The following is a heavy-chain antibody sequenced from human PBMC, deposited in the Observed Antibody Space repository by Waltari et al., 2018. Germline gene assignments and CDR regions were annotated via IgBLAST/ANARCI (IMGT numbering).Heavy chain of an antibody. D-gene: IGHD1-26*01. Sequence: EVQLVESGGGLVQPGGSLRLSCAASGLTFSSYWMSWVRQAPGKGLEWVANIKQDGSEKYYVDSVKGRFTISRDNAKNSLYLQMNSLRAEDTAVYYCARAPRGATKLDYWGQGTLVTVSS. CDR2: IKQDGSEK. J-gene: IGHJ4*02. CDR3: ARAPRGATKLDY. V-gene: IGHV3-7*01. CDR1: GLTFSSYW.